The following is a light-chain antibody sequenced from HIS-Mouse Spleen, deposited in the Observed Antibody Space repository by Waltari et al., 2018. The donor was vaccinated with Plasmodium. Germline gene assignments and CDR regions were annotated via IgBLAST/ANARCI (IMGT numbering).Light chain of an antibody. V-gene: IGLV2-23*03. Sequence: QSALNQPASVSGSPGQSITISCPGTSRDVGSYNLVPWYQQHPGKAPKLMIYEGSKRPSGVSNRFSGSKSGNTASLTISGLQAEDEADYYCCSYAGSSTFVFGGGTKLTVL. J-gene: IGLJ3*02. CDR2: EGS. CDR3: CSYAGSSTFV. CDR1: SRDVGSYNL.